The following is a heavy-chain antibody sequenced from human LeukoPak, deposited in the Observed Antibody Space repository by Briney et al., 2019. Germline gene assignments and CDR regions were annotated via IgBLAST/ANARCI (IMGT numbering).Heavy chain of an antibody. D-gene: IGHD5-12*01. V-gene: IGHV3-23*01. CDR1: GFTFSSYA. CDR3: AKDRMATITGWFDP. Sequence: GGSLRLSCAASGFTFSSYAMSWVRQAPGKGVEWASAISGSGGSTYYADSVKGRFTISRDNSKNTLYLQMNSLRAEDTAVYYCAKDRMATITGWFDPWGQGTLVTVSS. J-gene: IGHJ5*02. CDR2: ISGSGGST.